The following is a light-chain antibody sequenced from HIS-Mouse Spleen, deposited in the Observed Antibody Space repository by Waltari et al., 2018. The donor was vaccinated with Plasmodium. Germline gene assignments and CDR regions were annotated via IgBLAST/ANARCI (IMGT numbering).Light chain of an antibody. CDR3: CSYAGSSTPVV. CDR2: EGS. Sequence: QSALTQPASVSGSPGQSITISCTGTSRDVGSYNLFSWYQQHPGKAPKLMIYEGSKRPSGVSNRFSGSKSGNTASLTISGLQAEDEADYYCCSYAGSSTPVVFGGGTKLTVL. J-gene: IGLJ2*01. CDR1: SRDVGSYNL. V-gene: IGLV2-23*01.